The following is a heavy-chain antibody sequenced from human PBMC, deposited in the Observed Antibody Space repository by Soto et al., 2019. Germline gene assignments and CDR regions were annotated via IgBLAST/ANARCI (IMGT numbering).Heavy chain of an antibody. D-gene: IGHD2-15*01. V-gene: IGHV1-69*01. CDR2: IIPMFGTA. CDR1: GGTFSSNV. J-gene: IGHJ1*01. CDR3: ARGSRDCSGGSCFPLPTAEYLRH. Sequence: QVQRVQSGPEVKKPGSSVKVSCKASGGTFSSNVFTWVRQAPGQGLEWMGGIIPMFGTANYAKKFQGRVTLIADESTSTVYMEVSSLRSEDTAVYYCARGSRDCSGGSCFPLPTAEYLRHWGQGTLVTVSS.